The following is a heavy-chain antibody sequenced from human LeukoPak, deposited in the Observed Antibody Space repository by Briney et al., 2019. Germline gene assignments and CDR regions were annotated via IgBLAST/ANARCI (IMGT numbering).Heavy chain of an antibody. J-gene: IGHJ4*02. CDR2: ISNNGGST. D-gene: IGHD4-17*01. CDR3: TKDRRMTTVTCLDY. Sequence: PGGSLRLSCAASGFTFSSNAMSWVRQAPGKGLNWVSVISNNGGSTYYADSLKGRFTISRDNSKNTLFLQMNSLRAEDTGIYYCTKDRRMTTVTCLDYWGQGTLVTVSS. CDR1: GFTFSSNA. V-gene: IGHV3-23*01.